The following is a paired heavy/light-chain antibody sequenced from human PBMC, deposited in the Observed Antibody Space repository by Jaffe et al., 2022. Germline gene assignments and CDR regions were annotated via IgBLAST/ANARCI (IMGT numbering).Heavy chain of an antibody. D-gene: IGHD5-12*01. Sequence: EVQLVQSGAEVKKPGESLKISCKGSGYSFTSFWIGWVRQMPGKGLEWMGMIYPGDSDTRYSPSFRGQVTISADKSITTAFLQWSSLKASDTAMYYCVRQVELATITYNYFDYWGQGTLVTVSS. CDR1: GYSFTSFW. CDR2: IYPGDSDT. V-gene: IGHV5-51*01. CDR3: VRQVELATITYNYFDY. J-gene: IGHJ4*02.
Light chain of an antibody. CDR1: QSVLYSSNNKNY. Sequence: DIVMTQSPDSLAVSLGERATINCKSSQSVLYSSNNKNYLAWYQQKPGQPPKLLIYWASTRESGVPDRFSGSGSGTDFTLTISSLQAEDVAVYYCQHYYTTPPTFGQGTKVEIQ. J-gene: IGKJ1*01. CDR2: WAS. CDR3: QHYYTTPPT. V-gene: IGKV4-1*01.